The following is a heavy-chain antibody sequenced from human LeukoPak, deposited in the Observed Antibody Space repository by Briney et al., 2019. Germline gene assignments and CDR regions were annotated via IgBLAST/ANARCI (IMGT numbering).Heavy chain of an antibody. J-gene: IGHJ4*02. Sequence: SETLSLTCAAYGGSFSGYYWSWIRQPPGKGLEWIGEINHSGSTNYNPSLKSRVTISVDTSKNQFSLKLSSVTAADTAVYYCARRLRGYSYGTDYWGQGTLVTVSS. V-gene: IGHV4-34*01. CDR2: INHSGST. D-gene: IGHD5-18*01. CDR1: GGSFSGYY. CDR3: ARRLRGYSYGTDY.